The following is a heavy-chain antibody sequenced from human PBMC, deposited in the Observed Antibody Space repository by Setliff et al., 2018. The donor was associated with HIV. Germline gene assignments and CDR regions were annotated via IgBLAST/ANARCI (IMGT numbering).Heavy chain of an antibody. J-gene: IGHJ6*03. CDR2: IEQDGSEK. V-gene: IGHV3-7*03. CDR3: ARVVDTSGGYWGSFYRYMDV. Sequence: ETLSLTCTVSGGSIRSSSSYWGWIRQPPGKGLEWLANIEQDGSEKYYVDSVKGRFTISRDNTKNSLYLQMDSLRAEDTAVYYCARVVDTSGGYWGSFYRYMDVWGKGTTDTVSS. D-gene: IGHD3-10*01. CDR1: GGSIRSSSSY.